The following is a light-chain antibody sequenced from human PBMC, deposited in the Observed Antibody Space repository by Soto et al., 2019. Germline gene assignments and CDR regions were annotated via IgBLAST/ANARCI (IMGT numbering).Light chain of an antibody. V-gene: IGKV1-39*01. Sequence: DIQMTQSPSSLAASVGDRVTITCRASQSISIYLNWYQQKPGKAPKLLIYAASSLQSGVPSRFSGSGSGTDFTLTISSLQPEDFATYYCQQSYSTPNTFGQGTRL. J-gene: IGKJ5*01. CDR1: QSISIY. CDR2: AAS. CDR3: QQSYSTPNT.